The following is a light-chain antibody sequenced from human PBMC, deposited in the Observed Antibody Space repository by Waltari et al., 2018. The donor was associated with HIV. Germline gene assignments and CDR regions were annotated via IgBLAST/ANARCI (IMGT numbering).Light chain of an antibody. CDR2: DVS. CDR3: CSYAGTSTWV. J-gene: IGLJ3*02. CDR1: SSAVGGYNY. V-gene: IGLV2-23*02. Sequence: QSALTQPASVSGSPGQSIPISCTGTSSAVGGYNYVSWYQQHPGKAPKLMIYDVSKRPSGVSIRFSGSKSGNTASLTISGLQAEDEADYYCCSYAGTSTWVFGGGTQLTVL.